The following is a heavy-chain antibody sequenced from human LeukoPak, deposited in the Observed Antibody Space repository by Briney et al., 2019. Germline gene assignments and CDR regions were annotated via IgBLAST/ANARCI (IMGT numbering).Heavy chain of an antibody. J-gene: IGHJ5*02. CDR2: ISGSGGST. CDR3: AKDRVGYYGSGSYYKRDNWFDP. D-gene: IGHD3-10*01. CDR1: GFTFSSYA. Sequence: PGGSLRLSCAASGFTFSSYAMSWVRQAPGKGLEWVSAISGSGGSTYYADSVKGRFTISRDNPKNTLYLQMNSLRAEDTAVYYCAKDRVGYYGSGSYYKRDNWFDPWGQGTLVTVSS. V-gene: IGHV3-23*01.